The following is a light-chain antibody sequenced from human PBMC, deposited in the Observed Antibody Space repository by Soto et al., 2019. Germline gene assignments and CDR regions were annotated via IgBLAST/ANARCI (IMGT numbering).Light chain of an antibody. CDR1: SSDVGSYNL. V-gene: IGLV2-23*02. CDR2: EVS. Sequence: YGLTEPAAVSGSPGQSITISCTGTSSDVGSYNLVSWYQQHPGKAPKLMIYEVSKRPSGVSNRFSGSKSGNTASLTISGLQAEDEADYYCCSYAGSSTYVFGTGTKVTVL. CDR3: CSYAGSSTYV. J-gene: IGLJ1*01.